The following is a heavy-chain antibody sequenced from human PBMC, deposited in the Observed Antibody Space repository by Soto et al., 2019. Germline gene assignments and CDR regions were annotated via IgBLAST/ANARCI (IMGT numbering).Heavy chain of an antibody. V-gene: IGHV4-30-4*01. J-gene: IGHJ4*02. CDR2: IYYSGST. Sequence: SETLSLTCTVSGGSISSDDYYWSWIRQAPGKGLEWIGYIYYSGSTYYNPSLKSRVTISVDTSKNQFSLKLSSVTAADTAVYYCARGGTNYDYGDGLPYDYWGQGTLVTVSS. CDR1: GGSISSDDYY. CDR3: ARGGTNYDYGDGLPYDY. D-gene: IGHD4-17*01.